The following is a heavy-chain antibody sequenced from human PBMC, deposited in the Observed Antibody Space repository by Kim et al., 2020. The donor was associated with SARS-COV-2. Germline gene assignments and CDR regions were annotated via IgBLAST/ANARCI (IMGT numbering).Heavy chain of an antibody. Sequence: YAASVTGRFTISRDNSMNTLSLQMNSLRADDTAVYYCAKLMTTSCYSAMDVWGQGTTVTVSS. CDR3: AKLMTTSCYSAMDV. V-gene: IGHV3-23*05. D-gene: IGHD2-2*01. J-gene: IGHJ6*02.